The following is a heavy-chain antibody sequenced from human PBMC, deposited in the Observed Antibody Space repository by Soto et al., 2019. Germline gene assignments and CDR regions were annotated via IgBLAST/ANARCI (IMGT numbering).Heavy chain of an antibody. CDR1: GGTFSSYA. D-gene: IGHD3-3*01. CDR2: IIPIFGTA. Sequence: SVKVSCKASGGTFSSYAISWVRQAPGQGLEWMGGIIPIFGTANYAQKFQGRVTITADKSTSTAYMELSSLRSEDTAVYYCARVPRITIFGYYYYGMDVWGQGTTVTVSS. V-gene: IGHV1-69*06. J-gene: IGHJ6*02. CDR3: ARVPRITIFGYYYYGMDV.